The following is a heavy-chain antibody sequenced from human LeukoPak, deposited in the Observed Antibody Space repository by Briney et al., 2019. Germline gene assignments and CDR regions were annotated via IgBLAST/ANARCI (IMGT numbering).Heavy chain of an antibody. CDR2: INAGNGNT. CDR3: ASILAPPLKDYYYGMDV. J-gene: IGHJ6*02. Sequence: ASVKVSCKASAYTFTIYTIHWVRQAPGQRLEWMGWINAGNGNTKYSQKFQGRVTITRDTSASTAYMELSSLRSEDTAVYYCASILAPPLKDYYYGMDVWGQGTTVTVSS. CDR1: AYTFTIYT. V-gene: IGHV1-3*01.